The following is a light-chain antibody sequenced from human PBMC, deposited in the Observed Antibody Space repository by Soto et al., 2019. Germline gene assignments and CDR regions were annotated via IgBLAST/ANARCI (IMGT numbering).Light chain of an antibody. V-gene: IGLV1-40*01. CDR2: NNN. CDR1: SSNIGAGYD. J-gene: IGLJ1*01. CDR3: QIYDSSLSGSYV. Sequence: QSVLTQPPSVSGAPGQRVTISCTGSSSNIGAGYDVHWYQRLPGTAPKVLIYNNNNRPSGVPDRFSGSKSGTSAFLAITGLEAEDEAVYYCQIYDSSLSGSYVFGSGTKLTVL.